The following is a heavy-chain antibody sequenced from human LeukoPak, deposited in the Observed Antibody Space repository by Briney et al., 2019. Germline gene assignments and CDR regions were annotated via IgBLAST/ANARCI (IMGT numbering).Heavy chain of an antibody. Sequence: SETLSLTCTVSGGSVSSGSYYWSWIRQPPGKGLEWIGYIYYSGSTNYNPSLKSRVTISVDTSKNQFSLKLSSVTAADTAVYYCARVRIPLPYYYDSSGYYYDYWGQGTLVTVSS. CDR1: GGSVSSGSYY. CDR2: IYYSGST. D-gene: IGHD3-22*01. CDR3: ARVRIPLPYYYDSSGYYYDY. J-gene: IGHJ4*02. V-gene: IGHV4-61*01.